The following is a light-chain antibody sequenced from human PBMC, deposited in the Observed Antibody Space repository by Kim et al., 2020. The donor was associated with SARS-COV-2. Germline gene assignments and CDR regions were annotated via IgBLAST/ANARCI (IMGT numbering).Light chain of an antibody. V-gene: IGLV1-47*01. J-gene: IGLJ3*02. CDR2: RND. CDR1: SSNIGNNY. Sequence: QSVLTQPPSASGTPGQRVTISCSGRSSNIGNNYGYWFQQLPGTAPKLLVYRNDQRHSGVPDRFSGSKSGTSASLAISGLRSEDEADYYCAAWDDNLSGWVFGGGTKVTVL. CDR3: AAWDDNLSGWV.